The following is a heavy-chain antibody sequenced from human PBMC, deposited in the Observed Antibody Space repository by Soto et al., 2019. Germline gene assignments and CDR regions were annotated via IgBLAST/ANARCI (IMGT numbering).Heavy chain of an antibody. CDR3: ANSYSNYYGMDV. D-gene: IGHD4-4*01. CDR2: ISGSGGST. Sequence: GGSLRLSCAASGFTFSSYAMSWVRQAPGKGLEWVSAISGSGGSTYYADSVKGRFTISRDSSKNTLYLQMNSLRAEDTAVYYCANSYSNYYGMDVWGQGTTVTVSS. V-gene: IGHV3-23*01. CDR1: GFTFSSYA. J-gene: IGHJ6*02.